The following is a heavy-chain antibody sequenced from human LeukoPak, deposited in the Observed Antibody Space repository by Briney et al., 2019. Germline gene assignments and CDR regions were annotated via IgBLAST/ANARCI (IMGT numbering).Heavy chain of an antibody. V-gene: IGHV4-59*01. D-gene: IGHD4-11*01. Sequence: PSETLSLTCTVSGGSISSYYWSWIRRPPGKGLEWIGYIYYSGSTNYNPSLKSRVTISVDTSKNQFSLKLSSVTAADTAVYYCARGDYSNYEGAFDIWGQGTMVTVSS. CDR3: ARGDYSNYEGAFDI. CDR2: IYYSGST. CDR1: GGSISSYY. J-gene: IGHJ3*02.